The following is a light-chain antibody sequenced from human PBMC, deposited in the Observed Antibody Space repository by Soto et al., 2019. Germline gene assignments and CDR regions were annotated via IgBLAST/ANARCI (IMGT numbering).Light chain of an antibody. CDR1: QSVTGSY. CDR2: GAS. V-gene: IGKV3-20*01. CDR3: QQYGSSPPVT. Sequence: EIVLTQSPGTLSLSPGERATLSCSASQSVTGSYLAWYQQKPGQAPRLLIYGASSRASGIPDRFSGSGSGTDFTLTISRLEPEDFAVNYCQQYGSSPPVTFGPGTKVDMK. J-gene: IGKJ3*01.